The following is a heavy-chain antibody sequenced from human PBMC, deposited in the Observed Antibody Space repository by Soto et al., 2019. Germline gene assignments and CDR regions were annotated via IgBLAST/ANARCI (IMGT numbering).Heavy chain of an antibody. Sequence: RSLTCAVYGGSFSGYYWSWIRQPPGKGLEWIGEINHSGSTNYNPSLKSRVTISVDTSKNQFSLKLSSVTAADTAVYYCARGLNVRYYYGMDVWGQGTTVTVSS. CDR1: GGSFSGYY. V-gene: IGHV4-34*01. J-gene: IGHJ6*02. CDR3: ARGLNVRYYYGMDV. CDR2: INHSGST. D-gene: IGHD1-1*01.